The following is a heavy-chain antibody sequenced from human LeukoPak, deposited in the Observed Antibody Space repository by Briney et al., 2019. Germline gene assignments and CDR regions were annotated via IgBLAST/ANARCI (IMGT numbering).Heavy chain of an antibody. CDR3: AKESAMVRGVIDY. Sequence: SETLSLTCTVSGGSISSSYWSWIRQPPGKGPEWIGYIYYSGSTNYNPSLKSRVTISVDTSKNQFSLKLSSVTAADTAVYYCAKESAMVRGVIDYWGQGTLVTVSS. J-gene: IGHJ4*02. D-gene: IGHD3-10*01. CDR1: GGSISSSY. V-gene: IGHV4-59*01. CDR2: IYYSGST.